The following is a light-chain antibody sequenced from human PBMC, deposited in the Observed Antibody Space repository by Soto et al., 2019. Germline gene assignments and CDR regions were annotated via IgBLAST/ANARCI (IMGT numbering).Light chain of an antibody. CDR1: SSDVGEYKY. Sequence: QSVLTQPPSASGSPGRSVTISCTGSSSDVGEYKYVSWYQQHPGKAPKLVIYEVSKRPPGVPNRFSGSKSGNTASLTVSGLQSEDEAEYYCSSYAGNNIYVIGTGTKVTVL. J-gene: IGLJ1*01. CDR3: SSYAGNNIYV. CDR2: EVS. V-gene: IGLV2-8*01.